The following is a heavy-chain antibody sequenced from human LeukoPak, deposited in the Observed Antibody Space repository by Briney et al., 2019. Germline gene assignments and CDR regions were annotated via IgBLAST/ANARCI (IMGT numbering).Heavy chain of an antibody. CDR3: AGFYDILTGSDAFDI. J-gene: IGHJ3*02. Sequence: GGSLRLSCAASGFTFSNYGMHWVRQAPGKGLEWVAVIWYDGSNKKYADSVKGRFTISRDNSKSTLYLQMNSLRAEDTAVYYCAGFYDILTGSDAFDIWGQGTMVTVSS. CDR1: GFTFSNYG. D-gene: IGHD3-9*01. CDR2: IWYDGSNK. V-gene: IGHV3-33*03.